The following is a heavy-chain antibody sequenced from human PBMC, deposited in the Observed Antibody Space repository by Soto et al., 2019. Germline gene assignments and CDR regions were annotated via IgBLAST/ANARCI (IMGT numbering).Heavy chain of an antibody. CDR2: ISYDGSNK. V-gene: IGHV3-30*18. D-gene: IGHD2-8*01. CDR3: AKDSRRYWTSGVRSSGYYYYGMDV. CDR1: GFTFSSYG. J-gene: IGHJ6*02. Sequence: GGSLRLSCAASGFTFSSYGMHWVRQAPGKGLEWVAVISYDGSNKYYADSVKGRFTISRDNSKNTLYLQMKSLRAEDTAVYYCAKDSRRYWTSGVRSSGYYYYGMDVCGQGTTVTVSS.